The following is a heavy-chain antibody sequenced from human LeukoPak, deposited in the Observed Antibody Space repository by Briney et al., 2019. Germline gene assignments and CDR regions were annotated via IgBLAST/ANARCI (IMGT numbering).Heavy chain of an antibody. CDR1: GFSLGDHA. CDR2: IRSNAYRGTT. J-gene: IGHJ6*02. V-gene: IGHV3-49*04. D-gene: IGHD5-18*01. Sequence: GGSLRLSCTGSGFSLGDHAISWVRQAPGQGLEWVGFIRSNAYRGTTEYAASVKGRFTISRDDPNNIAYLQMNSLKTEDTAVYYCSRGPIELWVHNGMDVWGQGTTVTVSS. CDR3: SRGPIELWVHNGMDV.